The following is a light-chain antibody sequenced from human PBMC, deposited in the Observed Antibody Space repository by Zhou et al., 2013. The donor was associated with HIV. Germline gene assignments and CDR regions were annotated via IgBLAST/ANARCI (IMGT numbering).Light chain of an antibody. CDR2: GAS. Sequence: EIVLTQSSGTLSLSPGERATLSCRASQSVSSSYLAWYQQKPGQAPRLLIYGASSRATGIPDRFSGSGSGTDFILTISRLEPEDFAVYYCQQYGSSPSFGQGTKVEIK. V-gene: IGKV3-20*01. CDR1: QSVSSSY. CDR3: QQYGSSPS. J-gene: IGKJ1*01.